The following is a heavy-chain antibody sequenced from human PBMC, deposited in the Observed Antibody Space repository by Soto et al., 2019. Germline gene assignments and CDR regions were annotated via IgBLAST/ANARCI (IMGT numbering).Heavy chain of an antibody. CDR2: IYNSAST. CDR3: ARGRRDYIWGSPAPYLDY. Sequence: PSETLSLTCTVSGDSISTYYWTWIRQPPGKGLEWIGYIYNSASTKYNPSLKSRVTISVDTSKNQFSLKLSSVTAADTAVYYCARGRRDYIWGSPAPYLDYWGQGALVTVSS. V-gene: IGHV4-59*01. CDR1: GDSISTYY. J-gene: IGHJ4*02. D-gene: IGHD3-16*01.